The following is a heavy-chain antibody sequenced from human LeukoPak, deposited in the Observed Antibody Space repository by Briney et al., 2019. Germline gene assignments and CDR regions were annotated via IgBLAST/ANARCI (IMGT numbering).Heavy chain of an antibody. Sequence: GGSLRLSCAASGFTFSSYAMSWVRQAPGKGLEWVSAISGSGGSTYYADSVKGRFTISRDNSKSTLYLQMNSLRAEDTAVYYCAKDSRITMIVVVISRPPDYWGQGTLVTVSS. V-gene: IGHV3-23*01. CDR2: ISGSGGST. J-gene: IGHJ4*02. D-gene: IGHD3-22*01. CDR3: AKDSRITMIVVVISRPPDY. CDR1: GFTFSSYA.